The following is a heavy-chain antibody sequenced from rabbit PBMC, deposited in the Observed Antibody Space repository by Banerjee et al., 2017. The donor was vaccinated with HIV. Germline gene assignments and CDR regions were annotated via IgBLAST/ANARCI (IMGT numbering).Heavy chain of an antibody. J-gene: IGHJ4*01. Sequence: QEQLVESGGGLVQPEGSLTLTCTASGFDFSSKAMCWVRQAPGKGLEWIACIYAGSGGTYYASWAKGRFTISKTSSTTVTLQMTSLTAADSATYFCSRMFDLWGPGTLVTVS. V-gene: IGHV1S45*01. CDR2: IYAGSGGT. CDR1: GFDFSSKA. CDR3: SRMFDL.